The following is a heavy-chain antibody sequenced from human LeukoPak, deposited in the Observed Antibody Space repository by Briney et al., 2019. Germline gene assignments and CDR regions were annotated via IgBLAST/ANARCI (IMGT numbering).Heavy chain of an antibody. CDR3: ARGNPLIDY. CDR2: ISIDGNIE. J-gene: IGHJ4*02. CDR1: GFSFSAYW. V-gene: IGHV3-74*01. Sequence: GGSLRLSCAASGFSFSAYWMQWVRQPAGKGLMWVSHISIDGNIERYADSVKGRFTISRDDAKNTLYLEMNSLRAEDTAVYYCARGNPLIDYWGQGTLVTVSS.